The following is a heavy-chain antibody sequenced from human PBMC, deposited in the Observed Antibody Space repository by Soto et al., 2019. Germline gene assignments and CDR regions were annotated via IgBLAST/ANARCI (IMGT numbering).Heavy chain of an antibody. CDR2: IYSGGST. J-gene: IGHJ6*03. D-gene: IGHD5-12*01. CDR3: ARVDTGYSGFHYYYYRDV. CDR1: GFTVSSNY. Sequence: EVQLVESGGGLVQPGGSLRLSCAASGFTVSSNYMSWVRQAPGKGLEWVSVIYSGGSTYYADSVKGRFTISRHNSKNTMYLQMNSLRAENTAVYYCARVDTGYSGFHYYYYRDVWGKGTTVTVSS. V-gene: IGHV3-53*04.